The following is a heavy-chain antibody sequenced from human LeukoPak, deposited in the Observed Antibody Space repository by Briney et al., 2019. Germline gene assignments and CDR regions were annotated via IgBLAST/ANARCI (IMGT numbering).Heavy chain of an antibody. D-gene: IGHD2-2*01. CDR1: GGSISSSSYY. V-gene: IGHV4-39*07. CDR2: IYYSGST. J-gene: IGHJ3*02. Sequence: PSETLSLTCTVSGGSISSSSYYWGWIRQPPGKGLEWIGSIYYSGSTYYNPSLKSRVTISVDTSKNQFSLKLSSVTAADTAVYYCARGYCSSTSCFDAFDIWGQGTMVTVSS. CDR3: ARGYCSSTSCFDAFDI.